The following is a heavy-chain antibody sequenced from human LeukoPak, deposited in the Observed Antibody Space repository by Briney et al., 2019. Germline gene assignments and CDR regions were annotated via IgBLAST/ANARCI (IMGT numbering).Heavy chain of an antibody. J-gene: IGHJ6*03. CDR3: ARETIFGVEINYFYMDV. CDR2: IYTSGIT. D-gene: IGHD3-3*01. Sequence: SQTLSLTCTVSGGSISSGHYFWGWIRQPAGKGLEWIGRIYTSGITNYNPSLRSRVTISVDTSKNHFSLKLTSVTAADTAMYYCARETIFGVEINYFYMDVWGKGTTVTVSS. CDR1: GGSISSGHYF. V-gene: IGHV4-61*02.